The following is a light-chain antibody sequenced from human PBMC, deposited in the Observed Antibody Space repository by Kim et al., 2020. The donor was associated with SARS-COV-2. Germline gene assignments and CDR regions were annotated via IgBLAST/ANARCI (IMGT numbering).Light chain of an antibody. J-gene: IGKJ4*01. CDR1: QGISSY. V-gene: IGKV1-8*01. CDR2: AAS. Sequence: SASTGDRVTNTCRASQGISSYLAWYQQKPGKAPKLLIYAASTLQSGVPSRFSGSGSGTDFTLTISCLQSEDFATYYCQQYYSYPLFGGGTKVDIK. CDR3: QQYYSYPL.